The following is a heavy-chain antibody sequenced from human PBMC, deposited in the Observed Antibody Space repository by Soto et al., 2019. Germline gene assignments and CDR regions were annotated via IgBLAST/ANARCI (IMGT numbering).Heavy chain of an antibody. CDR1: GGTFSSYA. CDR2: IIPIFGTA. J-gene: IGHJ3*02. V-gene: IGHV1-69*13. D-gene: IGHD4-17*01. CDR3: ARERTTVTLKDDAFDI. Sequence: SVKVSCKASGGTFSSYAISWVRQAPGQGLEWMGGIIPIFGTANYAQKFQGRVTITADESTSTAYMELSSLRSEDTAVYYCARERTTVTLKDDAFDIWGQGTMVTVSS.